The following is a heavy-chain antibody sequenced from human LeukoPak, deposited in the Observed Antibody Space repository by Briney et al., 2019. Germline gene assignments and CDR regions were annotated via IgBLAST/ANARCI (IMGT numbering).Heavy chain of an antibody. J-gene: IGHJ4*02. CDR2: IIPILGIA. Sequence: ASVKVSCKASGGTFSSYAISWVRQAPGQGLEWMGRIIPILGIANYAQKFQGRVTITADKSTSTAYMELSSLRSEDTAVYYCAREVPGSGSFDYWGQGTLVTVSS. D-gene: IGHD3-10*01. CDR1: GGTFSSYA. CDR3: AREVPGSGSFDY. V-gene: IGHV1-69*04.